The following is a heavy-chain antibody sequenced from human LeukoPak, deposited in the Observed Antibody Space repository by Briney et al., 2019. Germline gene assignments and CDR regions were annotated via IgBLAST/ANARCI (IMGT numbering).Heavy chain of an antibody. J-gene: IGHJ3*02. D-gene: IGHD6-13*01. CDR3: ARDEYSSSAFDI. CDR2: IYYSSST. Sequence: SETLSLTCSVSGGSISSYYWSWIRQTPGKGLEWVGYIYYSSSTNYNPSPKSRVTISVDTCKNQFSLKLSSVTAADTAVYYCARDEYSSSAFDIWGQGTMVTVSS. V-gene: IGHV4-59*08. CDR1: GGSISSYY.